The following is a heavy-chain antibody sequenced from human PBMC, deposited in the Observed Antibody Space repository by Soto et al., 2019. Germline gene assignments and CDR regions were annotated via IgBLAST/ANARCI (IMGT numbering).Heavy chain of an antibody. V-gene: IGHV3-48*03. Sequence: EVQLVESGGGLVQPGGSLRLSCAASGFTFSSYEMNWVRQAPGKGLEWVSYISSSGSTIFYADSVKGRFTISRDNAKNSLYLQMNSLRAEDTAVYYCARDDGLGLAPYSGMDVWGQGTTVTVSS. CDR2: ISSSGSTI. CDR1: GFTFSSYE. D-gene: IGHD3-10*01. J-gene: IGHJ6*02. CDR3: ARDDGLGLAPYSGMDV.